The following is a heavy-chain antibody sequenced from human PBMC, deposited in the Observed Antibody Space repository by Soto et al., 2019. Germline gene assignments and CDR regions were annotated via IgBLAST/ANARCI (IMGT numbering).Heavy chain of an antibody. CDR1: GGSISSSSYY. D-gene: IGHD2-2*01. CDR2: IYYSGST. V-gene: IGHV4-39*01. J-gene: IGHJ4*02. Sequence: SETLSLTCTVSGGSISSSSYYWGWIRQPPGKGLEWIGSIYYSGSTYYNTSLKSRVTISVDTSKNQFSLKLSSVTAADTVVYYCARREASVVPAAIVFDYWGQGTLVTVSS. CDR3: ARREASVVPAAIVFDY.